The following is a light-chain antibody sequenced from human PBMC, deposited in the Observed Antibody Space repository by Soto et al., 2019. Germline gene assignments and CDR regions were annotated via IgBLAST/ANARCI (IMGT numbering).Light chain of an antibody. V-gene: IGLV2-14*01. CDR3: SSYTSNSPYV. CDR2: DVS. CDR1: SSDVGGYNY. J-gene: IGLJ1*01. Sequence: QSVLTQPASVSGSPGQSITISCTGTSSDVGGYNYVSWYQQHPGKAPKLMIYDVSNRPSGVSNRFSGSKSGNTASLTIPGLQAEDEADYYCSSYTSNSPYVFGTGPKVTVL.